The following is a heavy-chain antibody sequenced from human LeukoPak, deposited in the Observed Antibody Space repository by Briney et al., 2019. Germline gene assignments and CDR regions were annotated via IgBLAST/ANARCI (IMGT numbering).Heavy chain of an antibody. V-gene: IGHV3-74*01. CDR1: GFTFSSYW. Sequence: GGSLRLSCAASGFTFSSYWMHWVRQAPGKGLVWVSRINSDGSSTSYADSVKGRFTISRDNAKNTLYLQMNSPRAEDTAVYYCAEDKAVVPDSKRGAFDIWGQGTMVTVSS. CDR2: INSDGSST. D-gene: IGHD2-2*01. CDR3: AEDKAVVPDSKRGAFDI. J-gene: IGHJ3*02.